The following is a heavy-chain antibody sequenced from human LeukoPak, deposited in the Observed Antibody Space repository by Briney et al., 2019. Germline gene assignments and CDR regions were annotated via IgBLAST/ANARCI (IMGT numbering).Heavy chain of an antibody. V-gene: IGHV3-21*01. D-gene: IGHD2-15*01. CDR1: GFTFSSYS. CDR3: ARDLVSCSGGSCRYGDAFHI. Sequence: GGPLRLSCAASGFTFSSYSMNWVRQAPGKGLEWVSSITSSSSYIYYADSVKGRFTISRDNAKNSLFLQMHSLRAEDTAVYYCARDLVSCSGGSCRYGDAFHIWGQGTMVTVSS. J-gene: IGHJ3*02. CDR2: ITSSSSYI.